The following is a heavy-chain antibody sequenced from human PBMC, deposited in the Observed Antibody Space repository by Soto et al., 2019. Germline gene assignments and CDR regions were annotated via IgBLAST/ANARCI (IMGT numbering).Heavy chain of an antibody. CDR2: INAGNGNT. J-gene: IGHJ4*02. CDR3: ARDLGGWTDY. D-gene: IGHD6-19*01. Sequence: QVQLVQSGAEVKKPGASVKVSCKASGYTFTSYAVQWVRQAPGQRLEWMGWINAGNGNTKYSQKLQGRVTITSDTSASTVYMELSSLRSEDTAVYYCARDLGGWTDYWGQGTLVTVSS. CDR1: GYTFTSYA. V-gene: IGHV1-3*01.